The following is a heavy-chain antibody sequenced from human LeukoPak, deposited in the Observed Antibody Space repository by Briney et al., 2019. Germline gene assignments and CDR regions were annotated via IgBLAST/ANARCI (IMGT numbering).Heavy chain of an antibody. Sequence: PSETLSLTCTVSGYSISSGYYWGWIRQPPGKGLEWIGSIYHSGNTYYNPSLKSRVTISVDTSKNQFSLKLSSVTAADTAVYYCARAGSGWDRWFDPWGQGTLVTVSS. CDR3: ARAGSGWDRWFDP. CDR2: IYHSGNT. CDR1: GYSISSGYY. D-gene: IGHD6-19*01. V-gene: IGHV4-38-2*02. J-gene: IGHJ5*02.